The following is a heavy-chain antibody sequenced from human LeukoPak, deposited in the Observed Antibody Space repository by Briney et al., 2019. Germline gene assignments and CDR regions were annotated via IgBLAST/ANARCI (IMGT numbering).Heavy chain of an antibody. J-gene: IGHJ4*02. D-gene: IGHD2-2*01. V-gene: IGHV4-39*01. Sequence: SETLSLTCTVSGGSISSSSYYWGWIRQPPGKGLEWIGSIYYSGSTYYNPSLKSRVTISVDTSKNQFSLKLSSVTAADTAVYYCARGAYCSSTSCYWNDYWGQGTLVTVSS. CDR1: GGSISSSSYY. CDR3: ARGAYCSSTSCYWNDY. CDR2: IYYSGST.